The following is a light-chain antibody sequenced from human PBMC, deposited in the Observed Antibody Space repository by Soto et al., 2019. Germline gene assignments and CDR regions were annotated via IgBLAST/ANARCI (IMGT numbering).Light chain of an antibody. V-gene: IGLV3-21*04. Sequence: SYELTQPPAVSVAPGKTARITCGGHNTGTKSVHWYQQKPGQAPVLVIYSDSDRPSAIPERFSGSNSGNTATLTINRVEAGDEADYYCQVWDSGTDHVVFGGGTKRTVL. CDR2: SDS. CDR3: QVWDSGTDHVV. CDR1: NTGTKS. J-gene: IGLJ3*02.